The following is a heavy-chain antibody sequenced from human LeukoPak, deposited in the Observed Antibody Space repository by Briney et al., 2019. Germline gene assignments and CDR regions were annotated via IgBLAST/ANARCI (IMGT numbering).Heavy chain of an antibody. V-gene: IGHV4-59*01. CDR2: IYYSGTT. CDR1: GGPISGFY. Sequence: SETLSLTCAVSGGPISGFYWSWIRQPPGKGLEYIGHIYYSGTTNYKPSFTSRVTISVDMSKNHFSLNLSSVTAADTAVYYCARTPPPLYGSWYFDLWGRGTLVTVSS. CDR3: ARTPPPLYGSWYFDL. J-gene: IGHJ2*01. D-gene: IGHD4-17*01.